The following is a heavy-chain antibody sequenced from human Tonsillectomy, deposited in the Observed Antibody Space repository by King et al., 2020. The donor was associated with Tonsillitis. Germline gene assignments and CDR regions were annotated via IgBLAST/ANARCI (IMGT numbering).Heavy chain of an antibody. CDR3: ATGMSSTSGYYFNY. CDR2: ISYDGGNK. CDR1: GFTFSSYG. D-gene: IGHD2-2*01. J-gene: IGHJ4*02. Sequence: VQLVESGGGVVQPGRSLRLSCAASGFTFSSYGMHWVRQAPGKGLEWVAVISYDGGNKNYADSVKGRFTISRDNSKNTLYLQMNSLRAEDTAVYYCATGMSSTSGYYFNYWGQGILVTVSS. V-gene: IGHV3-30*03.